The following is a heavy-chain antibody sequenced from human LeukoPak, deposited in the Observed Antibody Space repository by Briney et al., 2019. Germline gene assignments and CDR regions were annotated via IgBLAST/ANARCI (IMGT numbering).Heavy chain of an antibody. CDR2: IYYSGST. V-gene: IGHV4-31*03. J-gene: IGHJ4*02. D-gene: IGHD1-26*01. CDR3: ARGMVGASYDMGY. Sequence: PSETLSLTCTVSGGSISSGGYYWSWIRQHPGKGLEWIGYIYYSGSTYYNPSLKSRVTISVDTSKNQFSLKLSSVTAADTAVYYCARGMVGASYDMGYWGQGTLVTVSS. CDR1: GGSISSGGYY.